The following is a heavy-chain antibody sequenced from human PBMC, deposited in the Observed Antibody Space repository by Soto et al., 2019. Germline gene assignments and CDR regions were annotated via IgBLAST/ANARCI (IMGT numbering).Heavy chain of an antibody. CDR2: IYYSGTT. D-gene: IGHD5-12*01. CDR3: ARTPGNGYNWYFDY. Sequence: SETLSLTCTVSGDSIRDRSYYWSWIRQPPGKGLEWIGYIYYSGTTNYNPSLKSRVTISVDTSRNQFSLRLGSVTAADTAVYYCARTPGNGYNWYFDYWGQGTLVTVSS. V-gene: IGHV4-61*01. J-gene: IGHJ4*01. CDR1: GDSIRDRSYY.